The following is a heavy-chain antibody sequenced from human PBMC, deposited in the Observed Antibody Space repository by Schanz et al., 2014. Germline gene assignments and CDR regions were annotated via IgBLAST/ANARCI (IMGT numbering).Heavy chain of an antibody. V-gene: IGHV4-34*01. D-gene: IGHD3-3*01. J-gene: IGHJ4*02. CDR3: ARGYDFWSGLRGGDY. CDR2: IKQSGRA. CDR1: GGSLSGYY. Sequence: QVQLQQWGAGLLKPSETLSLSCAVYGGSLSGYYWGWVRQPPRKGLEWIGEIKQSGRASYNPSLKIQVNILVDRSNNQFSLTVTTVTAADTALYFCARGYDFWSGLRGGDYWGQGTLVTVSS.